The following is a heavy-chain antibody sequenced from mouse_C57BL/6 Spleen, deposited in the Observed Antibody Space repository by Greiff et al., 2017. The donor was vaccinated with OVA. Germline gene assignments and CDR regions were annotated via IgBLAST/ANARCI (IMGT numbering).Heavy chain of an antibody. J-gene: IGHJ4*01. Sequence: EVKLVESGGGLVKPGGSLKLSCAASGFTFSSYTMSWVRQTPEKRLEWVATISGGGGNTYYPDSVKGRFTISRDNAKNTLYLQMSSLRSEDTALYYCASQIYYGNFYAMDYWGQGTSVTVSS. CDR3: ASQIYYGNFYAMDY. D-gene: IGHD2-1*01. CDR2: ISGGGGNT. V-gene: IGHV5-9*01. CDR1: GFTFSSYT.